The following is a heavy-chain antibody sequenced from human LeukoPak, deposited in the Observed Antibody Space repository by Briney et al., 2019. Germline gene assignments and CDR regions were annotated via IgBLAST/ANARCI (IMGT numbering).Heavy chain of an antibody. CDR3: LIQRTNEYSQK. Sequence: GESLKISCQGSGYRFITYWIGWVRPTPGKGLEWMVIIYPGDSDARYNPSFQGQITISVDKSFSSAYLQWNSLNASDTAIYYCLIQRTNEYSQKWGQGTLVTVP. CDR1: GYRFITYW. V-gene: IGHV5-51*01. D-gene: IGHD1-1*01. CDR2: IYPGDSDA. J-gene: IGHJ1*01.